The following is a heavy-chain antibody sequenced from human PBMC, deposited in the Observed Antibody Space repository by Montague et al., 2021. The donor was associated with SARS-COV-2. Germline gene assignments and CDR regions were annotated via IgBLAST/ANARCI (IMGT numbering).Heavy chain of an antibody. CDR1: NTSISSYY. CDR3: AGQGGNFHGSGSSGLYYYGMDV. V-gene: IGHV4-59*01. Sequence: SETLSLTCTVSNTSISSYYWSWIRQPPGKGLEWIGYAQNTGTTNYNPSLKSRVTISVDISKKQISLTLKSMNAADTAVYYCAGQGGNFHGSGSSGLYYYGMDVWGQGTTVTVSS. CDR2: AQNTGTT. D-gene: IGHD3-10*01. J-gene: IGHJ6*02.